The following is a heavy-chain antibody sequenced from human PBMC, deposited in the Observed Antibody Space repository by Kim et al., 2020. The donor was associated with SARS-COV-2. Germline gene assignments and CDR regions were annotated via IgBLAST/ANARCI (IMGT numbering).Heavy chain of an antibody. D-gene: IGHD1-26*01. V-gene: IGHV5-51*01. J-gene: IGHJ1*01. CDR3: ARGTTTQYFQH. Sequence: TRDSPSFQGQVTISVDKSISTAFLQWSSLKASDTAVYYCARGTTTQYFQHWGQGTLVTVSS. CDR2: T.